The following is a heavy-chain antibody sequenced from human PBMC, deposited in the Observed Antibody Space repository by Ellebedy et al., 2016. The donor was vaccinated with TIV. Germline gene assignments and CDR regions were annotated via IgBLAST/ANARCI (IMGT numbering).Heavy chain of an antibody. CDR2: ISGPGTTI. CDR1: GFTFSSYS. V-gene: IGHV3-23*01. Sequence: GESLKISCAASGFTFSSYSMSWVRQAPGKGLEWVSAISGPGTTIFYADSVKGRFTVSRDKSKSTLFLQMNSLRIEDTAMYYCVECRDGSRKYSSFESWGQGTLVTVSS. D-gene: IGHD2-15*01. CDR3: VECRDGSRKYSSFES. J-gene: IGHJ4*02.